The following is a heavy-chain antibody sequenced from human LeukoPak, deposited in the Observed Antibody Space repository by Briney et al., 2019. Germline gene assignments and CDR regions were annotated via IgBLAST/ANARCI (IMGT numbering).Heavy chain of an antibody. CDR3: ARASGEIVDTTTMGSG. V-gene: IGHV3-21*01. CDR2: ISSSSTSI. Sequence: GGSLRLSCAASGFTFSSYSMNWVRQAPGEGLEWVSSISSSSTSIYYADSVKGRFTISRDNAKNSLYLQMNSLRAEDTAVYYCARASGEIVDTTTMGSGWGQGTLVTV. CDR1: GFTFSSYS. D-gene: IGHD5-18*01. J-gene: IGHJ4*02.